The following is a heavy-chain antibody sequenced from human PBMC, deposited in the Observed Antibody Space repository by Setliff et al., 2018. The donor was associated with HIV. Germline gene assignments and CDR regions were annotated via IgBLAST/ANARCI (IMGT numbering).Heavy chain of an antibody. J-gene: IGHJ6*03. CDR2: MNPISDHR. CDR1: RYTFSNYD. D-gene: IGHD2-15*01. Sequence: GASVKVSCKASRYTFSNYDVNWVRQATGQGLEWMAWMNPISDHRGYAQKFQGRLTMTKDTSTSTVYMELSSLKSDDTAVYYCARDLAYCSGGSCYRPFIYYFYYMDVWGKGATVTVSS. CDR3: ARDLAYCSGGSCYRPFIYYFYYMDV. V-gene: IGHV1-8*02.